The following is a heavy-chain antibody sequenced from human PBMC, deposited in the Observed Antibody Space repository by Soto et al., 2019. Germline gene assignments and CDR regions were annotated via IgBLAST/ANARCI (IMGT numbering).Heavy chain of an antibody. D-gene: IGHD1-26*01. CDR3: RVWDCYASLYYYYCKDV. CDR1: GGSISSSSYY. J-gene: IGHJ6*02. V-gene: IGHV4-39*01. CDR2: IYYSGST. Sequence: SETLSLTCTVSGGSISSSSYYWGWIRQPPGKGLEWIGSIYYSGSTYYNPSLKSRVTISVDTSKNQFSLKLSSVTAADTAVYYCRVWDCYASLYYYYCKDVWGQGPTRT.